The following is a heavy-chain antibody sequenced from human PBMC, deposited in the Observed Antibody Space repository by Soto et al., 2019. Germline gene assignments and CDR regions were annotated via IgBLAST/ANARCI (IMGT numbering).Heavy chain of an antibody. D-gene: IGHD6-13*01. V-gene: IGHV4-34*01. J-gene: IGHJ5*02. CDR1: GGSFIGYY. CDR3: ARVSGMAAAVTYNWFDP. CDR2: INHSGST. Sequence: PSETLSLTCAVYGGSFIGYYWSWIRQPPGKGLEWIGEINHSGSTNYNPSLKSRVTISVDTSKNQFSLKLSSVTAADTAVYYCARVSGMAAAVTYNWFDPWGQGTLVTVSS.